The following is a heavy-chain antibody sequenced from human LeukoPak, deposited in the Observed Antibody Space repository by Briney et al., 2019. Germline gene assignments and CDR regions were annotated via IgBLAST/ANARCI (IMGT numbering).Heavy chain of an antibody. Sequence: GASVKVSCKASGYTFTGYYMHWVRQAPGQGLEWMGWINPSSGGTNYAQKFQGRVTMTRDTSISTAYMELSRLRSDDTAVYYCARGVLPRVWFGELHYWGQGTLVTVSS. CDR3: ARGVLPRVWFGELHY. CDR1: GYTFTGYY. D-gene: IGHD3-10*01. V-gene: IGHV1-2*02. CDR2: INPSSGGT. J-gene: IGHJ4*02.